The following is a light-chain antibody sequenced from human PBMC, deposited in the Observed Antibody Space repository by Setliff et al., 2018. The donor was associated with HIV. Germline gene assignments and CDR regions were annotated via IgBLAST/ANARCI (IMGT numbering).Light chain of an antibody. V-gene: IGLV1-44*01. Sequence: QSVLVQPPSVSAAPGQRVTISCSGTQSNIGRTTVNWYQQLPGTAPKLLIFGDNQRPSGVPDRFSASKFGTSGSLDISGLQSDDEADYFCAAWDAGLSAYVVGPGTKVTVL. J-gene: IGLJ1*01. CDR1: QSNIGRTT. CDR2: GDN. CDR3: AAWDAGLSAYV.